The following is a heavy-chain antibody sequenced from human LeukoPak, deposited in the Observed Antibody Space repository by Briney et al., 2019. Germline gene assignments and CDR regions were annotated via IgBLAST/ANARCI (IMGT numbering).Heavy chain of an antibody. V-gene: IGHV3-7*01. CDR3: ARGRGQQQINYFDY. J-gene: IGHJ4*02. CDR1: GFTFSNFR. Sequence: GGSLRLSCAASGFTFSNFRTTWVRQAPGQVLEWVANIKQDGSEKYYVDSVKGRFTISRDNAKNSLYLQMNSLRADDTAVYYCARGRGQQQINYFDYWGQGTLVTVSS. CDR2: IKQDGSEK. D-gene: IGHD6-13*01.